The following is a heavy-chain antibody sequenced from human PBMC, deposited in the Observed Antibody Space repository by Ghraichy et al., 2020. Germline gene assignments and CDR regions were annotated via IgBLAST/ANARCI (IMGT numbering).Heavy chain of an antibody. D-gene: IGHD3-22*01. J-gene: IGHJ3*02. CDR1: GYTLTELS. V-gene: IGHV1-24*01. Sequence: ASVKVSCKVSGYTLTELSMHWVRQAPGKGLEWMGGFDPEDGETIYAQKFQGRVTMTEDTSTDTAYMELSSLRSEDTAVYYCATDRRSYYYDSSGYAWGAFDIWGQGTMVTVSS. CDR2: FDPEDGET. CDR3: ATDRRSYYYDSSGYAWGAFDI.